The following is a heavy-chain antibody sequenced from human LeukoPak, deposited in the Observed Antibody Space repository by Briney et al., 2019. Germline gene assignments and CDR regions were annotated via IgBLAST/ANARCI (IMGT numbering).Heavy chain of an antibody. V-gene: IGHV3-30-3*01. CDR2: ISYDGSNK. CDR1: GFTFSRYD. D-gene: IGHD6-19*01. CDR3: ARDTFSHDPTYRSGWGPLDY. J-gene: IGHJ4*02. Sequence: GGSLSLYCACSGFTFSRYDMGWLRQAPGKGLEWVAVISYDGSNKYYADSVKGRFTISRDNSKNTLYLQMNSLIAEVTAVYYCARDTFSHDPTYRSGWGPLDYWGQGTLVTVSS.